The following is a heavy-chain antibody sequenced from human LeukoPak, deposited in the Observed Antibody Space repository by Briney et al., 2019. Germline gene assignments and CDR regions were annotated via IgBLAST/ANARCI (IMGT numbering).Heavy chain of an antibody. CDR1: GFTFSSYS. Sequence: GGSLRLSCAASGFTFSSYSMNWVRQAPGKGLEWVSYISSSSSTIYYADSVKGRFTISRDNAKNSLYLQMNSLRAEDTAVYYCARGIVGAQGLSEYFQHWGQGTLVTASS. J-gene: IGHJ1*01. D-gene: IGHD1-26*01. V-gene: IGHV3-48*01. CDR3: ARGIVGAQGLSEYFQH. CDR2: ISSSSSTI.